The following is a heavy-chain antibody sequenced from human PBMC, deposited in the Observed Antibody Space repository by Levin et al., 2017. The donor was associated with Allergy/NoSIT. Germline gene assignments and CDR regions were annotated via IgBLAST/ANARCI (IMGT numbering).Heavy chain of an antibody. CDR2: LSPTGNT. V-gene: IGHV3-23*01. D-gene: IGHD2-8*01. J-gene: IGHJ6*02. CDR1: GFTLRPFA. CDR3: SRYCITSACTGYFFGMDV. Sequence: PGESLKISCAASGFTLRPFALTWVRQAPGKGLEWVSILSPTGNTYYADSVQGRFTISTDNSDNTLHLQMNSLRADDPAIYFCSRYCITSACTGYFFGMDVWGQGTAVTVSS.